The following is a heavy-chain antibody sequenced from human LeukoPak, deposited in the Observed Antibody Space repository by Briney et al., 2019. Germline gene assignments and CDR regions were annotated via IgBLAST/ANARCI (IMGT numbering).Heavy chain of an antibody. J-gene: IGHJ4*02. V-gene: IGHV3-11*01. Sequence: PGGSLRLSCAASGFTFSDYYMSWIRQAPGKGLEWDSYISSSGSTIYYADSVKGRFTISRDNAKNSLFLQMNSLRAEDTAVYYCVTELPRHYDSSGDYWGQGTLVTVST. CDR2: ISSSGSTI. D-gene: IGHD3-22*01. CDR1: GFTFSDYY. CDR3: VTELPRHYDSSGDY.